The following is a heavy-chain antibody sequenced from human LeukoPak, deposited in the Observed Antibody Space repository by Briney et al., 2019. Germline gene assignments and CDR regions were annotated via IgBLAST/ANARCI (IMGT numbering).Heavy chain of an antibody. J-gene: IGHJ4*02. CDR1: GGSISSGRYY. CDR3: ARRGISAAAHFGY. CDR2: IFYTGSA. V-gene: IGHV4-39*01. D-gene: IGHD6-13*01. Sequence: SETLSLTCTVSGGSISSGRYYWGWIRQPPGKRLEWIGSIFYTGSAHYNPSLESRVIISIDTAKNQFSLEVRSVTAADTAVYFCARRGISAAAHFGYWGQGSLVTVSS.